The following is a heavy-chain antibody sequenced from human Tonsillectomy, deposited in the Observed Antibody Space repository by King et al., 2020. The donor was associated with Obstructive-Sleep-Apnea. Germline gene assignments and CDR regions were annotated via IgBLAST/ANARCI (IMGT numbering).Heavy chain of an antibody. CDR3: TTDRIVVVAAKAFDI. CDR1: GFTFSNAW. D-gene: IGHD2-15*01. CDR2: VKSKTDGGKK. J-gene: IGHJ3*02. Sequence: VQLVQSGGGLVKPGGSLRLSLAASGFTFSNAWMSWVRQAPGKGLEGVGRVKSKTDGGKKDYVAPVKGRFTISRDDSKNTLYLQMNSLKTEDTAVYYCTTDRIVVVAAKAFDIWGQGTMVTVSS. V-gene: IGHV3-15*01.